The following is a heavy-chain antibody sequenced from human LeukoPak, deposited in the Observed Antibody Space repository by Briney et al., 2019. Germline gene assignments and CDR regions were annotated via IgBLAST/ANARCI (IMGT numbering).Heavy chain of an antibody. D-gene: IGHD3-22*01. CDR1: GFTFDDYA. J-gene: IGHJ6*02. V-gene: IGHV3-9*01. Sequence: GGSLRLSCTVSGFTFDDYAMHWVRHTPGKGLEWVAGITWNRDNIGYGDSVKGRFTISRDDVKNVLYLQMNSLRPEDTALYYCAKDLSSAITSALVLDVWGQGTTVIVS. CDR2: ITWNRDNI. CDR3: AKDLSSAITSALVLDV.